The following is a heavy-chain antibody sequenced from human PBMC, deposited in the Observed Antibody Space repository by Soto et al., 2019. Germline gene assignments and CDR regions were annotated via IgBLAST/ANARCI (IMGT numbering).Heavy chain of an antibody. CDR2: IYYSGST. D-gene: IGHD3-22*01. J-gene: IGHJ4*02. CDR1: GGSISSGGYY. V-gene: IGHV4-31*03. CDR3: ARDRYDSSIDY. Sequence: SETLSLTCTVSGGSISSGGYYWSWIRQHPGKGLEWIGYIYYSGSTYYNPSLKSRVTISVDTSKNQFSLKLSSVTAADTAVYYCARDRYDSSIDYWGQGTLVTVSS.